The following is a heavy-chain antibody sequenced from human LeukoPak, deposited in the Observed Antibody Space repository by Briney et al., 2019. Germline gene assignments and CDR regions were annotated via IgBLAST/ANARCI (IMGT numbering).Heavy chain of an antibody. D-gene: IGHD4-17*01. CDR3: ARDVNPDYVYYFDY. CDR1: GFTFSSYS. J-gene: IGHJ4*02. CDR2: ISSSSSYI. V-gene: IGHV3-21*01. Sequence: SGESLRLSCAASGFTFSSYSMNWVRQTPGKGLEWVSSISSSSSYIYYVDSVKGRFTISRDNAKNSLYLQMNSLRAEDTAVYYCARDVNPDYVYYFDYWGQGTLVTVSS.